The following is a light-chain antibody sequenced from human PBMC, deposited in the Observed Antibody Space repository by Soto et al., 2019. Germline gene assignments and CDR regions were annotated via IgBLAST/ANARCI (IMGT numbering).Light chain of an antibody. CDR2: GTS. J-gene: IGKJ3*01. V-gene: IGKV3-20*01. CDR3: QQYGSSLFT. Sequence: IVLTQSPGTLSLSPGERDTLSCTTSQSVSSSYLAWYQQKPGQAPTVLIYGTSIRASGVPERFSGGGSGTDFTLTITRLEPEDFAVYYCQQYGSSLFTFGPGTKVDIK. CDR1: QSVSSSY.